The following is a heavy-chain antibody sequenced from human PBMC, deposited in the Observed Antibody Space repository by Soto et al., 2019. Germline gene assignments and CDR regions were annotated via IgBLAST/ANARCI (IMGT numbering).Heavy chain of an antibody. V-gene: IGHV4-59*01. J-gene: IGHJ6*02. D-gene: IGHD2-15*01. CDR3: ARDTPWSGYYYYGMDV. CDR1: RGSISSYY. Sequence: SETLSLTCTVSRGSISSYYWSWIRQPPGKGLEWIGYIYYSGSTNYNPSLKSRVTISVDTSKNQFSLKLSSVTAADTAVYYCARDTPWSGYYYYGMDVWGQGTTVTGSS. CDR2: IYYSGST.